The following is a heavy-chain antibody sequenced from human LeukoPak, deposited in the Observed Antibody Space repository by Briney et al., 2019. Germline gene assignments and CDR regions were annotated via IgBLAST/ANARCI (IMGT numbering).Heavy chain of an antibody. D-gene: IGHD5-12*01. V-gene: IGHV4-38-2*02. Sequence: PSETLSLTCAVSGYSISSGYYWGWIRQPPGKGLEWIGRIYHSGSTYYNPSLKRRFTISGDTSKKQLSLKLSSVTAADTAVYYCARDVRYSGYGLGTDYWGQGTLVTVSS. CDR3: ARDVRYSGYGLGTDY. CDR1: GYSISSGYY. J-gene: IGHJ4*02. CDR2: IYHSGST.